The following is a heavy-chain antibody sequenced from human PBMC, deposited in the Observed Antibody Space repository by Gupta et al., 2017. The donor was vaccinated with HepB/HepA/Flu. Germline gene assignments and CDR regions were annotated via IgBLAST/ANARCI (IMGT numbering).Heavy chain of an antibody. D-gene: IGHD2-2*01. CDR2: SRNKANSYTT. Sequence: EVQLVESGGGLVQPGGSLRLSCAASGFTFSDYYMDWVRQAPGKGLEWVGRSRNKANSYTTEYAASVKGRFTISRDDSHKSVYLQMNSLKTEDTAVYYCGRDLDCSSTSCHSTWFDPWGQGTLVTVSS. CDR1: GFTFSDYY. V-gene: IGHV3-72*01. J-gene: IGHJ5*02. CDR3: GRDLDCSSTSCHSTWFDP.